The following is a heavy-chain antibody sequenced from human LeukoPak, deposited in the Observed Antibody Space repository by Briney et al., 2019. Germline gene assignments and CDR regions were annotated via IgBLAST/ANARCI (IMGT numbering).Heavy chain of an antibody. J-gene: IGHJ4*02. V-gene: IGHV1-18*01. CDR2: ISAYNGNT. CDR3: ARARGYSYGSRHPFPFDS. D-gene: IGHD5-18*01. Sequence: RASVKVSCKASGYTVTSYGISWVRQAPGQGLEWMGWISAYNGNTNYAQKLQGRVTMTTDTSTSTAYMELRSLRSDDTAVYYCARARGYSYGSRHPFPFDSWGQGTLVTVSS. CDR1: GYTVTSYG.